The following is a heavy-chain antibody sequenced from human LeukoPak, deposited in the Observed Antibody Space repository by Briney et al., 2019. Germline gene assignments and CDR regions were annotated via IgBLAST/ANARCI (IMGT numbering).Heavy chain of an antibody. D-gene: IGHD6-19*01. CDR1: GYSFTNYW. CDR2: IYPGDSDT. Sequence: GESLQISCKGSGYSFTNYWIGWVRQMPGKGLEWMGIIYPGDSDTRYSPSFQGQVTISADKSISTAFLQWSSPKASDTAMYYCARSWVAGYGTVLDYWGQGTLVTVSS. V-gene: IGHV5-51*01. CDR3: ARSWVAGYGTVLDY. J-gene: IGHJ4*02.